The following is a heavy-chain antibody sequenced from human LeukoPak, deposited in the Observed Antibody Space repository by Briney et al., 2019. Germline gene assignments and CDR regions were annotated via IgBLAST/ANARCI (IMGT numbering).Heavy chain of an antibody. V-gene: IGHV4-59*08. CDR3: ARFKDFWGDHHNSVGFDY. Sequence: SETLSLTCTVSGASISSYYWSWIRQPPGKGLEWIGYLYYRGSPNYNPSLQSRLTISVDTSKNQFSLKLSSVTATDTALYYCARFKDFWGDHHNSVGFDYWGPGILVTVSS. J-gene: IGHJ4*02. CDR1: GASISSYY. CDR2: LYYRGSP. D-gene: IGHD7-27*01.